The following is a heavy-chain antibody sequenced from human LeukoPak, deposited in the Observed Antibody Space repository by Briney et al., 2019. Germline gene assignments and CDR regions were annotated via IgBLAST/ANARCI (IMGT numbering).Heavy chain of an antibody. CDR2: IYYSGST. J-gene: IGHJ5*02. Sequence: SKSLSLTCTVAGGSIGRYYWSWIRQPAGKGLEWIGYIYYSGSTNYNPSLKSRVTISVDTSKNQFSLKLTSVTAADTAVYYCARDRDGNNWFDPWGQGTLVTVSS. CDR1: GGSIGRYY. D-gene: IGHD5-24*01. CDR3: ARDRDGNNWFDP. V-gene: IGHV4-59*01.